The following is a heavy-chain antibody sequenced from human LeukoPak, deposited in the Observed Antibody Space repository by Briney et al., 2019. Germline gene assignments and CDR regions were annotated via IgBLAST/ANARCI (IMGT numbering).Heavy chain of an antibody. J-gene: IGHJ3*02. V-gene: IGHV4-4*07. Sequence: PSETLSLTCTVFGGFISDYYWSWIRQPAGKELESIGRVYTSGTTNYNPSLKSRVTMSVDTSKNQFSLKLTSVTAADTAVYYCARAGGYCSGPSCPLNIWGQGTLVTVSS. D-gene: IGHD2-2*01. CDR1: GGFISDYY. CDR3: ARAGGYCSGPSCPLNI. CDR2: VYTSGTT.